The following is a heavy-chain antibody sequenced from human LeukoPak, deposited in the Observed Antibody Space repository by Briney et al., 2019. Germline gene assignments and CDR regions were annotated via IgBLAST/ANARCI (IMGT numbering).Heavy chain of an antibody. J-gene: IGHJ4*02. V-gene: IGHV1-8*01. Sequence: GASVKVSCKASGYTFTSYDINWVRQATGQGLEWMGWMNPNSGNTGYAQKFQGRVTMTRNTAISTAYRELSSLSSEDTAVYYCARIYLLGGEYYYDSSGYYYEYYFDYWGQGTLVTVSS. CDR2: MNPNSGNT. D-gene: IGHD3-22*01. CDR1: GYTFTSYD. CDR3: ARIYLLGGEYYYDSSGYYYEYYFDY.